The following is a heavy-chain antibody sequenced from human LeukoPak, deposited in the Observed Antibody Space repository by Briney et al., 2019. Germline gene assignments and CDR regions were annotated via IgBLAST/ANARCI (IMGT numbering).Heavy chain of an antibody. V-gene: IGHV1-18*01. D-gene: IGHD3-10*01. J-gene: IGHJ6*02. CDR3: ARVDYYGSGSYFDSYYYYGMDV. CDR2: ISAYNGNT. Sequence: ASVKVSCKASGYTFTSYGISWVRQAPGQGLEWMGWISAYNGNTNYAQKLQGRVTMTTDTSTSTAYMELRSLRSDDTAVYYCARVDYYGSGSYFDSYYYYGMDVWGQGTTVTVSS. CDR1: GYTFTSYG.